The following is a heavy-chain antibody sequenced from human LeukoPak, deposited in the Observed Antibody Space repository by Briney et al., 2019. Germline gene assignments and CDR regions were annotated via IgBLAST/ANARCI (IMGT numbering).Heavy chain of an antibody. J-gene: IGHJ4*02. Sequence: PSETLSLTCTVSGGSISSYYWSWIRQPPGKGLEWIGYIYYSGSTNYNPSLKSRVTISIDTSKNQLSLHLASVTAADTAVYYCTKATKWLAFDDWGRGTLVTVSS. CDR3: TKATKWLAFDD. CDR1: GGSISSYY. V-gene: IGHV4-59*01. D-gene: IGHD6-19*01. CDR2: IYYSGST.